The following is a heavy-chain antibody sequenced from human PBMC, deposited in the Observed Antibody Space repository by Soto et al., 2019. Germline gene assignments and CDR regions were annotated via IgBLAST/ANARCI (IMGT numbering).Heavy chain of an antibody. CDR3: AKRGSGSQFDY. V-gene: IGHV3-23*01. CDR1: GFIFSSYA. CDR2: ISGSGGST. J-gene: IGHJ4*02. Sequence: EVQLLESGGGLVQPGGSLRLSCAASGFIFSSYAMNWVRQAPGKGLEWVSVISGSGGSTYYADSVKGRFTISRDNSKNTLYLQMNSLRAEDTAVYYCAKRGSGSQFDYWGQGTLVTVSS. D-gene: IGHD1-26*01.